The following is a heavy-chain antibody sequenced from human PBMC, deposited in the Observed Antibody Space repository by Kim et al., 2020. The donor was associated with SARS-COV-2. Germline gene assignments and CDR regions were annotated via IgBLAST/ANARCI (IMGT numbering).Heavy chain of an antibody. J-gene: IGHJ4*02. V-gene: IGHV3-7*01. Sequence: YYVDTGKGRFTSSRDNAKNSLYLQMNSLRAEDTAVYYCAREIWGYSYGSDYWGQGTLVTVSS. CDR3: AREIWGYSYGSDY. D-gene: IGHD5-18*01.